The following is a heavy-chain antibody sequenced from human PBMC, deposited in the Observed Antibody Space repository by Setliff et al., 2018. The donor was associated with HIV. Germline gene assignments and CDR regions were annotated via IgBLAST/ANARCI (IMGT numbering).Heavy chain of an antibody. V-gene: IGHV2-5*02. J-gene: IGHJ1*01. Sequence: SGPTLVNPTQPVTLTCSFSGFSLSDNGMGVGWIRQPPGKALEWLAFIYWDDDKLYSPSLKSRLTITKDTSKNQVVLPLTNRDPADTGTYFCTHRRGRWLHFEPWGQGTLVTVSS. CDR3: THRRGRWLHFEP. CDR2: IYWDDDK. D-gene: IGHD6-19*01. CDR1: GFSLSDNGMG.